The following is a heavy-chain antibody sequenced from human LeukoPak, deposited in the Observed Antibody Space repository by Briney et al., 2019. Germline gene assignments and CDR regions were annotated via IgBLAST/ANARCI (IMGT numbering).Heavy chain of an antibody. V-gene: IGHV4-34*01. J-gene: IGHJ4*02. CDR3: ARGGELLWFGELLESYFDY. CDR1: GGSFSGYY. D-gene: IGHD3-10*01. Sequence: PSETLSLTCAVYGGSFSGYYWSWIRQPPGKGLEWIGEINHSGSTNYNPSLKSRVTISVDTSKNQFSLKLSSVTAADTAVYYCARGGELLWFGELLESYFDYWGQGTLATVSS. CDR2: INHSGST.